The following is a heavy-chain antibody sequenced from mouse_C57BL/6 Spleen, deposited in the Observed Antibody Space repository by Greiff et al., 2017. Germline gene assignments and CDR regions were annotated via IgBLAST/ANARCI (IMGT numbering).Heavy chain of an antibody. V-gene: IGHV3-6*01. CDR3: ARRGYYDYDEGWFAY. J-gene: IGHJ3*01. CDR1: GYSITSGYY. D-gene: IGHD2-4*01. CDR2: ISYDGSN. Sequence: EVHLVESGPGLVKPSQSLSLTCSVTGYSITSGYYWNWIRQFPGNKLEWMGYISYDGSNNYNPSLKNRISITRDTSKNQFFLKLNSVTTEDTATYYCARRGYYDYDEGWFAYWGQGTLVTVSA.